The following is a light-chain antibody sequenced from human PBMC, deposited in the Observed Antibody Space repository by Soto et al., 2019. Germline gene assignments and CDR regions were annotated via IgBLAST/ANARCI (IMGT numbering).Light chain of an antibody. J-gene: IGLJ3*02. Sequence: NFMLTQPHSVSASPGKTVTISCTPSSGRIASNYVQWYQQRPGSAPTTVIYENNQRPSGVPDRFSGSFDSSSNSASLTISGLKTEDEADYYCQSCDSSTVVFGGGTKLTVL. CDR2: ENN. V-gene: IGLV6-57*04. CDR1: SGRIASNY. CDR3: QSCDSSTVV.